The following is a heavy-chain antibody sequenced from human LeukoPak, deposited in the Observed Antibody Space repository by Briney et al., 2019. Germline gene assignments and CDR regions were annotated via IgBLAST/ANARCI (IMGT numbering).Heavy chain of an antibody. V-gene: IGHV3-7*01. CDR3: VRERSGSPYYGGAFDI. Sequence: GGSLRLSCVASGFTFSDYWMSWVRQAPGKGLEWVANIKQDGSQTQYVDSVKGRFTISRNNAKNSLYLQMNSLRAEDTAVYYCVRERSGSPYYGGAFDIWGQGTKVTASS. CDR1: GFTFSDYW. CDR2: IKQDGSQT. D-gene: IGHD4-23*01. J-gene: IGHJ3*02.